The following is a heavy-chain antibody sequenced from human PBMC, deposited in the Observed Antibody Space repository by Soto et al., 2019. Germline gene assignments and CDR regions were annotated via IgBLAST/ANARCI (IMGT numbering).Heavy chain of an antibody. CDR1: GDSITGSY. Sequence: PETLSLTCTVSGDSITGSYWSWIRQPPGKTLEWIGYIYHSGTTTYNPSLKSRVSISVETSKNQFSLRLTSVIAADTAVYYCARDMPYAAGSLAGCDYWGQGVMVTVSS. D-gene: IGHD1-26*01. CDR2: IYHSGTT. V-gene: IGHV4-59*13. J-gene: IGHJ4*02. CDR3: ARDMPYAAGSLAGCDY.